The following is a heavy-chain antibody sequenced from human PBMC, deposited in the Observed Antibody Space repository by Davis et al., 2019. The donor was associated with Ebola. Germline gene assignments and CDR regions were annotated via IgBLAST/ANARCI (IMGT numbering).Heavy chain of an antibody. J-gene: IGHJ3*02. CDR3: AMSYYYDSSGYRHDAFDI. V-gene: IGHV5-51*01. Sequence: PGGSLRLSCKGSGYSFTSYWIGWVRQMPGKGLEWMGIIYPGDSDTRYSPSFQGQVTISADKSISTAYLQWSSLKASDTAMYYCAMSYYYDSSGYRHDAFDIWGQGTMVTVSS. D-gene: IGHD3-22*01. CDR2: IYPGDSDT. CDR1: GYSFTSYW.